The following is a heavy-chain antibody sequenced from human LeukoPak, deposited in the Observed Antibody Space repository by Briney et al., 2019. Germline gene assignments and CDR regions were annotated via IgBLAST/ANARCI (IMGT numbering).Heavy chain of an antibody. Sequence: ASVTVSCKASGYTFTGYPMHWVRQAPGQGLEWMGWINPNSGGTNYAQNFQGRVTMTRDTSISTAYMELSRLTSDDTAVYFCAPSGEDYFDYWGQGTLLTVSS. CDR3: APSGEDYFDY. V-gene: IGHV1-2*02. D-gene: IGHD3-3*01. J-gene: IGHJ4*02. CDR2: INPNSGGT. CDR1: GYTFTGYP.